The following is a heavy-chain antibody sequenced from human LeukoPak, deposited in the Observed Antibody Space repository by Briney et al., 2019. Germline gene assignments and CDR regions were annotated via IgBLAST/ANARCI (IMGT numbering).Heavy chain of an antibody. Sequence: PSETLSLTCAVYGGSFSGYYWSWIRQPPGKGLEWIGEVNHSGSTNYNPSLKSRVTISVDTSRNQLSLKLSSVTAADTAVYYCARGRGATYRSSMDVWGQGTTVTVSS. V-gene: IGHV4-34*01. CDR1: GGSFSGYY. CDR3: ARGRGATYRSSMDV. D-gene: IGHD2-2*01. CDR2: VNHSGST. J-gene: IGHJ6*02.